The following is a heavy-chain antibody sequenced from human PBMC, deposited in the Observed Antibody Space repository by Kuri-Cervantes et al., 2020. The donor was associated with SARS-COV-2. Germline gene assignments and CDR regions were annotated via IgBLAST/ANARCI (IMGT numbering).Heavy chain of an antibody. Sequence: KVSCKGSGYSFTSYWIGWVRQMPGKGLEWMGIIYPGGSDTRYSPSFQGQVTISADKSISTAYLQWSSLKASDTAMYYCATHQNIVVVPAAIPDAFDIWGQGTMVTVSS. J-gene: IGHJ3*02. CDR1: GYSFTSYW. CDR2: IYPGGSDT. CDR3: ATHQNIVVVPAAIPDAFDI. V-gene: IGHV5-51*01. D-gene: IGHD2-2*01.